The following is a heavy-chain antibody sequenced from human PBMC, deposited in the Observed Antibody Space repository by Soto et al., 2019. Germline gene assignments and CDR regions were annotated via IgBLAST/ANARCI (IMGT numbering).Heavy chain of an antibody. Sequence: GGSLRLSCAASGFTFGGYGVNWVRQAPGKGLERVANIKQDGSEKYYVDSVKGRFTISRDNTKNSLYLQMNSLRAEDTAVYYCAREQLQVVIPDYWGQGTLVTVSS. CDR1: GFTFGGYG. D-gene: IGHD6-13*01. V-gene: IGHV3-7*01. CDR2: IKQDGSEK. J-gene: IGHJ4*02. CDR3: AREQLQVVIPDY.